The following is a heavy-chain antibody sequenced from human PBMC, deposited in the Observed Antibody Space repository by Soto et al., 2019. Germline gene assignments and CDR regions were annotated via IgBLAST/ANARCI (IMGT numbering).Heavy chain of an antibody. D-gene: IGHD1-26*01. CDR1: GYTFASYG. CDR3: APGGWDVDP. Sequence: QVQLVQSGAEVKKPGASVKVSCKASGYTFASYGICWVRQAPGQGLEWMGWISPYNGNTNYAQKLQGRVTMTTDTSTSTAYTELRSLRSDVSAAYYCAPGGWDVDPSGQATLVPVAP. V-gene: IGHV1-18*01. J-gene: IGHJ5*02. CDR2: ISPYNGNT.